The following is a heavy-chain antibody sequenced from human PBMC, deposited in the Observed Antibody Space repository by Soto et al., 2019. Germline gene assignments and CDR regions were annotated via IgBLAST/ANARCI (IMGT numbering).Heavy chain of an antibody. Sequence: EVQLLESGGDLVQPGGSLRLSCAASGFSFSSYAMSWVRQAPGKGLEWMSAISGDGGSTHYADSVKGRFNISRDNSKSTLFLQANSLRAEDTALYYCAREPYSSGHFAAFDIWGQGTMVTVSS. D-gene: IGHD6-19*01. CDR2: ISGDGGST. CDR3: AREPYSSGHFAAFDI. CDR1: GFSFSSYA. V-gene: IGHV3-23*01. J-gene: IGHJ3*02.